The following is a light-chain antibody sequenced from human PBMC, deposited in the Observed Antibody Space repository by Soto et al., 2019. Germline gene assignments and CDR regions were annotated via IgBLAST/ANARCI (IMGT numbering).Light chain of an antibody. CDR3: QQYNIIRGT. V-gene: IGKV1-5*01. Sequence: DIQVTQSPSTLSASVGDRVTITCRASQSISSWLAWYQQKPGKAPKLLIYDASSLESGVPSRFSGSGSGTEFTLTISSLQPDDFATYYCQQYNIIRGTFGPGTKVDIK. CDR2: DAS. CDR1: QSISSW. J-gene: IGKJ3*01.